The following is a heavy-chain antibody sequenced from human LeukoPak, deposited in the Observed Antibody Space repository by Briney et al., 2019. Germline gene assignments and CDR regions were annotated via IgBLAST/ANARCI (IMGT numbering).Heavy chain of an antibody. D-gene: IGHD5-12*01. CDR2: IYYSGST. CDR3: ARGGGWLRYTNFDY. J-gene: IGHJ4*02. CDR1: GGSISSYY. V-gene: IGHV4-59*01. Sequence: SETLSLTCTVSGGSISSYYRSWIRQPPGKGLEWIGYIYYSGSTNYNPSLKSRVTISVDTSKNQFSLKLSSVTAADTAVYYCARGGGWLRYTNFDYWGQGTLVTVSS.